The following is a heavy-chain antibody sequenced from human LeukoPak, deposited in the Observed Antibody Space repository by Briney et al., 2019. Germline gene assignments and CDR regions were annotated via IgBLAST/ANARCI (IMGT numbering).Heavy chain of an antibody. Sequence: GGSLRLSCGASGFTFRDYWMSWVRQAPGKGLEWVANIQSDGNEKNYIDSMQGRFTISRDNAKTSLYLQMNSLRAEDTAVYYCARDSAVATYYGVDVWGQGTTVTVSS. CDR1: GFTFRDYW. CDR2: IQSDGNEK. V-gene: IGHV3-7*01. CDR3: ARDSAVATYYGVDV. D-gene: IGHD6-19*01. J-gene: IGHJ6*02.